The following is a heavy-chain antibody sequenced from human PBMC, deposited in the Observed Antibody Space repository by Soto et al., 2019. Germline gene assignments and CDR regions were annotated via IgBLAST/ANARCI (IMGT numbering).Heavy chain of an antibody. CDR1: GASISTYY. CDR3: ARVSGIYYYGMDV. D-gene: IGHD3-10*01. J-gene: IGHJ6*02. Sequence: SETLSLTCTVSGASISTYYWGWIRQPPGKGLEWIGYVYYTGSTNYNPSLKSRVTISVDTSKNQFSLKLSSVTAADTAAYYCARVSGIYYYGMDVWGQGTTVTVSS. CDR2: VYYTGST. V-gene: IGHV4-59*12.